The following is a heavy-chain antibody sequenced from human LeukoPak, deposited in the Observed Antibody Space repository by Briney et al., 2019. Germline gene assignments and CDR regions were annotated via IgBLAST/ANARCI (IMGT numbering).Heavy chain of an antibody. CDR3: AKDRLGYCSSGIDY. D-gene: IGHD2-2*01. V-gene: IGHV3-23*01. CDR1: GFTFSSYA. Sequence: PGGSLRLSCAASGFTFSSYAMSWVRQAPGKGLEWVSAISGSGGSTYYADSVKGRFTISRDNSKNTLYLQMNSLRAGDTAVYYCAKDRLGYCSSGIDYWGQGTLVTVSS. CDR2: ISGSGGST. J-gene: IGHJ4*02.